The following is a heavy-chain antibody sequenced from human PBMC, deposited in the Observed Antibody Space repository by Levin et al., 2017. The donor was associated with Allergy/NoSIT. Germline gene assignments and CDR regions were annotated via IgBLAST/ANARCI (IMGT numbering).Heavy chain of an antibody. J-gene: IGHJ6*02. V-gene: IGHV5-10-1*01. CDR2: IGPSDSYT. D-gene: IGHD4-23*01. CDR1: RYSFTSYL. Sequence: GESLKISCKGSRYSFTSYLISWVRQMPGKGLEWMGRIGPSDSYTNYSPSFQGHVTISADKSISTAYLQWSSLKASDTAMYYCARVRVNSPVYGMDVWGQGTTVTVSS. CDR3: ARVRVNSPVYGMDV.